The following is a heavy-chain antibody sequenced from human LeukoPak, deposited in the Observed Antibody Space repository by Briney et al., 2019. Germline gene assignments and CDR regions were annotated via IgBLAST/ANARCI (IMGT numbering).Heavy chain of an antibody. Sequence: SETLSLTCTVSGGSISSGGYYWSWIRQHPGKGLEWIGYIYYSGSTYYNPSLKSRVTISVDTSKNQFSLKLSSVTAADTAVYYCARDSRVAAAGAGHYSMDVWGQGTTVTVSS. J-gene: IGHJ6*02. D-gene: IGHD6-13*01. CDR3: ARDSRVAAAGAGHYSMDV. V-gene: IGHV4-31*03. CDR2: IYYSGST. CDR1: GGSISSGGYY.